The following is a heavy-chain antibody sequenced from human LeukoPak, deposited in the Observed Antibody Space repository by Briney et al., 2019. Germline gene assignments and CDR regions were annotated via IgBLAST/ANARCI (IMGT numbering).Heavy chain of an antibody. CDR1: GYTFTSYA. J-gene: IGHJ4*02. D-gene: IGHD6-13*01. CDR2: INAGNGNT. Sequence: GASVKVSCKASGYTFTSYAIHWVRQAPGQRLEWMGWINAGNGNTQYSQKFQGRVTITRDTFASTAYMELSSLRSEDTAVYYCARGVLREQQLGLDYWGQGTLVTVSS. V-gene: IGHV1-3*01. CDR3: ARGVLREQQLGLDY.